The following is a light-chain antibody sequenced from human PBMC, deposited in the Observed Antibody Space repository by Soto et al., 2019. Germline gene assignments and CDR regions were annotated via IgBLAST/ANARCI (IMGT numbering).Light chain of an antibody. Sequence: EVVLTQSPGTLSLSPWESATLSCRASQSVSNNYFAWYQQKPGQAPRLLIFGSSDRATGIPDRFSGSGSGTDFTLTISRLEPEDFAVYYCHQYGSSPPYTFGQGTKLEIK. CDR2: GSS. CDR3: HQYGSSPPYT. CDR1: QSVSNNY. J-gene: IGKJ2*01. V-gene: IGKV3-20*01.